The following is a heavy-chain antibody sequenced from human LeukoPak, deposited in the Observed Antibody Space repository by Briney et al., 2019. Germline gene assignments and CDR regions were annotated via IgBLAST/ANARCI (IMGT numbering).Heavy chain of an antibody. CDR3: ARGERRWLQLYMLWFDP. J-gene: IGHJ5*02. D-gene: IGHD5-24*01. V-gene: IGHV4-39*07. Sequence: PSETLSLTCTVSGGSISSSSYYWGWIRQPPGKGLEWIGSIYYSGSTYYNPSLKSRVTISVDTSKNQFSLKLSSVTAADTAVYYCARGERRWLQLYMLWFDPWGQGTLVTVSS. CDR1: GGSISSSSYY. CDR2: IYYSGST.